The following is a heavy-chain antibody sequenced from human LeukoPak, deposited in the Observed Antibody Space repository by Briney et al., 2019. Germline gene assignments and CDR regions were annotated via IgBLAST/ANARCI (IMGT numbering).Heavy chain of an antibody. CDR3: ARDGPPQCGGGTCYTD. J-gene: IGHJ4*02. Sequence: ASVKVSCKASGYSFTAYYMHWVRQAPGQGLEWMGWINLGTGATDYAQNFQGRVTMTRDTSITTAYMELSRLKFDDTAVHYCARDGPPQCGGGTCYTDWGLGTQVTVSS. V-gene: IGHV1-2*02. CDR2: INLGTGAT. CDR1: GYSFTAYY. D-gene: IGHD2-15*01.